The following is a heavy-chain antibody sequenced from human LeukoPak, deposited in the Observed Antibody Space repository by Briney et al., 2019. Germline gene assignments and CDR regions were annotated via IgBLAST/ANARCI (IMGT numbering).Heavy chain of an antibody. CDR3: ARGWHGGNSGCDY. D-gene: IGHD4-23*01. CDR2: IGGGGVRT. V-gene: IGHV3-23*01. CDR1: GFTFTTYA. Sequence: GGSLRLSCAASGFTFTTYAMSWVRQAPGKGLEWVSAIGGGGVRTYYADSVKGRFTTSRDNSKNTLYLQMNSLRVEDTAVYYCARGWHGGNSGCDYWGQGTLVTVSS. J-gene: IGHJ4*02.